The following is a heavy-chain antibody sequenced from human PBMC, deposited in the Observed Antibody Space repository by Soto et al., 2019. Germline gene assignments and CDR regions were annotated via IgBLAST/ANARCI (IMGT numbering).Heavy chain of an antibody. CDR2: IYSGGST. J-gene: IGHJ4*02. Sequence: GGSLRLSCEASGFTVSSNYMSWVRQAPGKGLEWVSVIYSGGSTYYADSVKGRFTISRDNYKNTLYLQMNSLRAEDTAVYYCARMDTAIREDYWGQGTLVTVSS. CDR3: ARMDTAIREDY. D-gene: IGHD5-18*01. V-gene: IGHV3-53*01. CDR1: GFTVSSNY.